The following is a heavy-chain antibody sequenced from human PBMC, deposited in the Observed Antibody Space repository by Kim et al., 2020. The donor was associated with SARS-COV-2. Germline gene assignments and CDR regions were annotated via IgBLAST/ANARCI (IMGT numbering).Heavy chain of an antibody. CDR2: INHSGSA. CDR1: GGSFSGYY. D-gene: IGHD3-22*01. V-gene: IGHV4-34*01. CDR3: ARGISSIAMMVVIFTGGIYGMDV. J-gene: IGHJ6*04. Sequence: SETLSLTCAVYGGSFSGYYWTWIRQPPGKGLEWIGEINHSGSANYNPSLKSRVTLSLDTSKNQFSLKLSSVTAADTAVYYCARGISSIAMMVVIFTGGIYGMDVWGKGTTVTVSS.